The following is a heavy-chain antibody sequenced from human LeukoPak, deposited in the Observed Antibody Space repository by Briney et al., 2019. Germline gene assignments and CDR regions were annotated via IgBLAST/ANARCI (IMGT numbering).Heavy chain of an antibody. Sequence: PSQTLSLTCTVSGGSISSGSYYWSWIRQPAGKGLEWIGRIYTSGSTNYNPSLKSRVTISVDTSKNQYSLKLISVTAADTAVYYCARGHSHCSSTSCYVYYYYYYYMDVWDKGTTVTVSS. CDR1: GGSISSGSYY. D-gene: IGHD2-2*01. CDR2: IYTSGST. J-gene: IGHJ6*03. V-gene: IGHV4-61*02. CDR3: ARGHSHCSSTSCYVYYYYYYYMDV.